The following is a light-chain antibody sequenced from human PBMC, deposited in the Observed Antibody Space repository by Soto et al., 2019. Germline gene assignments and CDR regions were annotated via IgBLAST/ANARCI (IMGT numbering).Light chain of an antibody. CDR1: QGIKTD. CDR2: DAS. CDR3: QQYNSYSPT. V-gene: IGKV1-5*01. Sequence: DIQMTESPSSLSASVGDAVTITCRTSQGIKTDLAWYQQKQGKAPKLLIYDASSLESGVPSRFRGIRSGTEFTLPISRLQPDDFATYYCQQYNSYSPTFGQGTKVDI. J-gene: IGKJ1*01.